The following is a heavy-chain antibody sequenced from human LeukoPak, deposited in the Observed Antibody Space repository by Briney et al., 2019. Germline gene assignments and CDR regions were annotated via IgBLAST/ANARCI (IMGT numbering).Heavy chain of an antibody. Sequence: SETLSLTCTVSGGSITSYYWSWIRQPPGKGLEWIGYIYYSGNTNYNPSLKSRLTISLDTSNNKFSLKLTSVTATDTAIYYCAKSYSAWGSYRENWFDPWGQGTLVTVSS. CDR3: AKSYSAWGSYRENWFDP. J-gene: IGHJ5*02. V-gene: IGHV4-59*01. D-gene: IGHD3-16*01. CDR2: IYYSGNT. CDR1: GGSITSYY.